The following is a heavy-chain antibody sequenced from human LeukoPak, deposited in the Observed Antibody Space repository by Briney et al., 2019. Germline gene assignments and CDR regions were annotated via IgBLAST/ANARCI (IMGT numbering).Heavy chain of an antibody. V-gene: IGHV3-30-3*01. J-gene: IGHJ4*02. CDR1: GFTFSSYA. CDR2: ISYDGSNK. D-gene: IGHD1-26*01. CDR3: ARDDGGRSGSYLIDY. Sequence: LPGRSLRLSCAASGFTFSSYAMHWVRQAPGKGLEWVAVISYDGSNKYYADSVKGRFTISRDNSKNTLYLQMNSLRAEDTAVYYCARDDGGRSGSYLIDYWGQGTLVTVSS.